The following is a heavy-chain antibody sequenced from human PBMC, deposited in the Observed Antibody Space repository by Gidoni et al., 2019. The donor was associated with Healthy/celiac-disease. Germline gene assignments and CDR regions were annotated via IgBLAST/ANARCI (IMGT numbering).Heavy chain of an antibody. CDR1: GFTFSSYA. CDR3: ARVLEGAEYFQH. V-gene: IGHV3-30-3*01. J-gene: IGHJ1*01. Sequence: QVQLVESGGGVVQPGRSLRLSCAASGFTFSSYAMHWFRQAPGKGLEWVAVISYDGSNKYYADSVKGRFTISRDNSKNTLYLQMNSLRAEDTAVYYCARVLEGAEYFQHWGQGTLVTVSS. CDR2: ISYDGSNK.